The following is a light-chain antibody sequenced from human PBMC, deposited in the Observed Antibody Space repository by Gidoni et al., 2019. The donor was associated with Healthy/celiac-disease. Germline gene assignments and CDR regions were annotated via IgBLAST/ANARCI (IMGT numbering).Light chain of an antibody. CDR2: AAY. CDR3: QQSYSTPRT. CDR1: QSISSY. J-gene: IGKJ1*01. V-gene: IGKV1-39*01. Sequence: DIQMTQSPSSLSASVGDRVTITCRASQSISSYLNWYQQKPGKAPKVLIYAAYSLQSGVPSRFSGSGSGTDFTLTISSLQPEDFATYYFQQSYSTPRTFGQGTKVEIK.